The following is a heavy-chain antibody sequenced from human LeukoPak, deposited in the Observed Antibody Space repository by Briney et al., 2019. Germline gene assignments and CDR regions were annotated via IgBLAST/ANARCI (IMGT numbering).Heavy chain of an antibody. V-gene: IGHV4-31*03. CDR3: ARSLIAPPLGAGACFGP. CDR1: GGYISRGGYF. Sequence: PSETLSLTCTVSGGYISRGGYFWGWIRQHPGKGLEWIGYIDESGTTHYNPALKSRLTISVDVSKNQFSLKLTSALAADTAVYYCARSLIAPPLGAGACFGPWGRGTLVTVSS. J-gene: IGHJ5*02. D-gene: IGHD3-16*02. CDR2: IDESGTT.